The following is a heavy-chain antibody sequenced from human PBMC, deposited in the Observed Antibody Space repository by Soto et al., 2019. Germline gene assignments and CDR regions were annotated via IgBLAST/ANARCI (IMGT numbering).Heavy chain of an antibody. J-gene: IGHJ6*02. D-gene: IGHD4-17*01. CDR1: GFTFSSYA. CDR2: ISGSGGST. Sequence: EVQLLESGGGLVQPGGSLRLSCAASGFTFSSYAMSWVRQAPGKGLEWVSAISGSGGSTYYADSVKGRFTISRDNSKNTLYLQMNSLRAEDTAVYYCAKDLFYGALYYYYYYGMDVWGQGTTVTVSS. V-gene: IGHV3-23*01. CDR3: AKDLFYGALYYYYYYGMDV.